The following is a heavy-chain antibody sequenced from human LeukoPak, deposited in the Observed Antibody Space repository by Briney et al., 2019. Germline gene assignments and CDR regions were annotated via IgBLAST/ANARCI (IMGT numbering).Heavy chain of an antibody. J-gene: IGHJ4*02. CDR1: GYSISSGYY. CDR3: ARGHPTGLIQLWLV. Sequence: PSETLSLTCTVSGYSISSGYYWGWIRQPPGKGLEWIGSIYHSGSTYYNPSLKSRVTISVDTSKNQFSLKLSSVTAADTAVYYCARGHPTGLIQLWLVWGQGTLVTVSS. V-gene: IGHV4-38-2*02. CDR2: IYHSGST. D-gene: IGHD5-18*01.